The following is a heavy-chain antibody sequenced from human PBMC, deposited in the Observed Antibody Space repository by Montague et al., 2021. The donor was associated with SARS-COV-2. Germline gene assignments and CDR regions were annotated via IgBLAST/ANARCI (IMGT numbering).Heavy chain of an antibody. Sequence: SETLSLTCAVYGGSFSSYYWSWIRQPPGKGLEWIGEINHRGSTNYNPSLKSRVIISVDTSKNQFSLKLSSVTAADTAVYYCARGTGPRSITLFGVIISGHVFDVWGQGTTVTVSS. V-gene: IGHV4-34*01. CDR1: GGSFSSYY. CDR2: INHRGST. CDR3: ARGTGPRSITLFGVIISGHVFDV. J-gene: IGHJ3*01. D-gene: IGHD3-3*01.